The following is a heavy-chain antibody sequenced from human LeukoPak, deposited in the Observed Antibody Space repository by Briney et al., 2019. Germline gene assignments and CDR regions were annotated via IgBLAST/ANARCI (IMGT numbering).Heavy chain of an antibody. V-gene: IGHV1-2*02. D-gene: IGHD6-13*01. J-gene: IGHJ5*02. Sequence: ASVKVSCKASGYTFTGYYMHWVRQAPGQGLEWMGWINPNSGGTNYAQNFQGRVTMTRDTSISTAYMELTRLTSDDAAVYYCARQSSSWRGDWVDPWGQGTLVTVSS. CDR1: GYTFTGYY. CDR3: ARQSSSWRGDWVDP. CDR2: INPNSGGT.